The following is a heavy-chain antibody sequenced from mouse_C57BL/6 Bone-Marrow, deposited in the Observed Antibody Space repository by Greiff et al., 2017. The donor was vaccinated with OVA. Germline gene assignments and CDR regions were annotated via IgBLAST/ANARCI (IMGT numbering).Heavy chain of an antibody. CDR2: IHPNSGST. J-gene: IGHJ4*01. V-gene: IGHV1-64*01. D-gene: IGHD2-4*01. CDR3: ARGRLRRGIYYAMDD. CDR1: GYTFTSYW. Sequence: VQLQQPGAELVKPGASVKLSCKASGYTFTSYWMHWVKQRPGQGLEWIGMIHPNSGSTNYNEKFKSKATLTVDKSSSTAYMQLSSLTSEDSAVYYWARGRLRRGIYYAMDDWGQGTSVTVSS.